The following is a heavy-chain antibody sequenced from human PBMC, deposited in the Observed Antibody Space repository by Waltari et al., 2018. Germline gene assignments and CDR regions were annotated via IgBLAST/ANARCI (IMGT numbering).Heavy chain of an antibody. J-gene: IGHJ3*02. CDR3: ASRKGIAAAGSVGAFDI. D-gene: IGHD6-13*01. CDR1: GFTFSSYA. Sequence: EVQLVESGGGLVQPGGSLRLSCAASGFTFSSYAMHWVRQAPGKGLEYVSAISSNGGSTYYANAVKGRFTISRDNSKNTLYLQMGSLRAEDMAVYYCASRKGIAAAGSVGAFDIWGQGTMVIVSS. V-gene: IGHV3-64*01. CDR2: ISSNGGST.